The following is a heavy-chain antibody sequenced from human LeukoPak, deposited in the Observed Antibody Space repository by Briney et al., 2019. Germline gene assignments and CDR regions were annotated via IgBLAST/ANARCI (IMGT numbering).Heavy chain of an antibody. CDR3: AKGRSTPDV. CDR2: ISGSGGST. Sequence: GGSLRLSCAASGFTFSNAWMNWVRQAPGKGLEWVSAISGSGGSTYYADSVKGRFTISRDNSKNTLYLQMNSLRAEDTAVYYCAKGRSTPDVWGKGTTVTISS. CDR1: GFTFSNAW. J-gene: IGHJ6*04. D-gene: IGHD2-15*01. V-gene: IGHV3-23*01.